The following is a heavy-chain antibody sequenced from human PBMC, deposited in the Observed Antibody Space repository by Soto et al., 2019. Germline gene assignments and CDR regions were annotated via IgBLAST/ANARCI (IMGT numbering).Heavy chain of an antibody. CDR1: GFTFSNAW. D-gene: IGHD2-2*01. CDR3: TTGRYCSSTSCYHYFDY. CDR2: IKSKTDGGTT. V-gene: IGHV3-15*01. J-gene: IGHJ4*02. Sequence: GGSLRLSCAASGFTFSNAWMSWVRQAPGKGLEWVGRIKSKTDGGTTDYAAPVKGRFTISRDDSKNTLYLQMNSLKTEDTAVYYCTTGRYCSSTSCYHYFDYWGQGTLVTVSS.